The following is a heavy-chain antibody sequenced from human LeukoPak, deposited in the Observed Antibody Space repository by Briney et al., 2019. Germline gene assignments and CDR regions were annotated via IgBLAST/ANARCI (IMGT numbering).Heavy chain of an antibody. J-gene: IGHJ5*02. CDR3: ARGPQWLVEYTWFDP. Sequence: ASVKGSCKASGYTFTGYHMHWVRQAPGQGLEWMGWINPNNGGTKYAQKFQGRVAMSRDMSISTAYMDLSRLRSDDTAVYYCARGPQWLVEYTWFDPWGQGTLVTVSS. V-gene: IGHV1-2*02. D-gene: IGHD6-19*01. CDR2: INPNNGGT. CDR1: GYTFTGYH.